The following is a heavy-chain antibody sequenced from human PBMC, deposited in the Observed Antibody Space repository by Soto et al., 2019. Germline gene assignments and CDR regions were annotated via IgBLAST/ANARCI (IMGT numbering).Heavy chain of an antibody. CDR3: ARRYGGNIDY. Sequence: SETLSLTCTVSGGYISSYYWSRIRQPPGKGLEWIGYIYYSGSTNYNPSLKSRVTISVDTSKNQFSLKLSSVTAADTAVYYCARRYGGNIDYWGQGPLVTVSS. D-gene: IGHD1-26*01. CDR2: IYYSGST. CDR1: GGYISSYY. V-gene: IGHV4-59*08. J-gene: IGHJ4*02.